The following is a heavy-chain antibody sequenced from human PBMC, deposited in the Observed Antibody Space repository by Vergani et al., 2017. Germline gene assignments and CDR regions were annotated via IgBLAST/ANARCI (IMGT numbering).Heavy chain of an antibody. CDR2: ISYRGST. V-gene: IGHV4-39*07. D-gene: IGHD1-26*01. J-gene: IGHJ6*02. CDR3: ARDDSGSYSPSHYYYGMDV. Sequence: QLQLQESGPGLVKPSETLSLTCTVSGGSIRSSSYYWGWIRQPPGKGLEWIGSISYRGSTYYTPSLKSRVTISVDTSKNQFSLKLSSMTAADTAVYYCARDDSGSYSPSHYYYGMDVWGQGTTVTVSS. CDR1: GGSIRSSSYY.